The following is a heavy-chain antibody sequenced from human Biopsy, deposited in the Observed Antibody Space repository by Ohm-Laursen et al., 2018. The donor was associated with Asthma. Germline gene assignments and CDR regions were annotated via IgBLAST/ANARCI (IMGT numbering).Heavy chain of an antibody. J-gene: IGHJ4*02. D-gene: IGHD2-15*01. V-gene: IGHV3-53*01. CDR1: GFTVSRDH. Sequence: SLRLSCAASGFTVSRDHMFWVRQAPGKGLEWVSVIYSGGTPHTADSVTGRFTISRDNSKNSLHLQMNSLRAEDTAVYFCARFVQAEEGVFWGRGTRVTVSS. CDR2: IYSGGTP. CDR3: ARFVQAEEGVF.